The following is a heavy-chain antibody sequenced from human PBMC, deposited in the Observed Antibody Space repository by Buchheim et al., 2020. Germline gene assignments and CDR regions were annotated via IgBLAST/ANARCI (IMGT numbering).Heavy chain of an antibody. CDR3: ASQTRGFYYDILTGYYLRGYGMDV. CDR1: GGSISSGDYY. V-gene: IGHV4-30-4*01. CDR2: IYYSGST. J-gene: IGHJ6*02. Sequence: QVQLQESGPGLVKPSQTLSLTCTVSGGSISSGDYYWSWIRQPPGKGLEWIGYIYYSGSTYYNPSLKSRVIISVDTSKNQFSLKLSSVTAADTAVYYCASQTRGFYYDILTGYYLRGYGMDVWGQGTT. D-gene: IGHD3-9*01.